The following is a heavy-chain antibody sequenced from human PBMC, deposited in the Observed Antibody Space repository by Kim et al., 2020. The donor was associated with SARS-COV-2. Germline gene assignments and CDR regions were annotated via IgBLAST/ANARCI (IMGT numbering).Heavy chain of an antibody. J-gene: IGHJ4*02. D-gene: IGHD6-13*01. V-gene: IGHV3-33*05. CDR1: GFTFSSFD. CDR3: ARDSAPAGPSVLAF. CDR2: ISYDGSNE. Sequence: GGSLRLSCAASGFTFSSFDMHWVRQAPGKGLEWVAVISYDGSNEYYADSVKGRFTISRDNSKNTLYLQMNSLRAEDTAVYYCARDSAPAGPSVLAFWGQGTLVTVSS.